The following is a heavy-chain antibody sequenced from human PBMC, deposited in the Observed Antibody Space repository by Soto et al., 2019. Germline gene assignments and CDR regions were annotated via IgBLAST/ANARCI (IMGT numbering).Heavy chain of an antibody. D-gene: IGHD1-1*01. J-gene: IGHJ4*02. CDR2: ISAYSGNT. Sequence: QVQLVQSGAEVKKPGASVKVSCKTSGFTFTNYYINWVRQAPGQGFEVMGWISAYSGNTIYAQNLQGRVTMTTDTSAGTASLDLRSLSSADTAVYFCARGDTYYVNWYFDYWGQGTLVTVSS. CDR3: ARGDTYYVNWYFDY. CDR1: GFTFTNYY. V-gene: IGHV1-18*01.